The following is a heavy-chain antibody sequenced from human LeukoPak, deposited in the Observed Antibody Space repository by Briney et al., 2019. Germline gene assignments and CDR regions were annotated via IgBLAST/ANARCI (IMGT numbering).Heavy chain of an antibody. Sequence: SETLSLTCTVSGGSITGYYWSWIRQPPGKGLEWIGYVFYSGTTLYNPSVKSRVTMSVDTSKTQFSLKLSSVTAADTAVYYCARGSGGIYCSGGSCFYDAFDIWGQGTMVTVSS. D-gene: IGHD2-15*01. J-gene: IGHJ3*02. CDR1: GGSITGYY. CDR3: ARGSGGIYCSGGSCFYDAFDI. CDR2: VFYSGTT. V-gene: IGHV4-59*12.